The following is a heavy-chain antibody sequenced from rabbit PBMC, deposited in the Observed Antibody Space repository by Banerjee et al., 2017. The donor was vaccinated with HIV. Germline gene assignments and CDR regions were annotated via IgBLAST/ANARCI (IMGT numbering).Heavy chain of an antibody. CDR3: ARGDTGVIGWNFNL. CDR1: GFSFSSNYF. J-gene: IGHJ4*01. Sequence: QSLEESGGDLVKPEGSLALTCKASGFSFSSNYFMCWVRQAPGKGLEWIGCIYTGSSGVTYYASWAKGRFTISKTSSTTVTLQMTSLTAADTATYFCARGDTGVIGWNFNLWGPGTLVTVS. CDR2: IYTGSSGVT. V-gene: IGHV1S40*01. D-gene: IGHD7-1*01.